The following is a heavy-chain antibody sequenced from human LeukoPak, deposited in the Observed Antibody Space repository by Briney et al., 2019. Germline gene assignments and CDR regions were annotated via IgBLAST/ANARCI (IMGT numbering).Heavy chain of an antibody. CDR2: INSDGSST. V-gene: IGHV3-74*01. Sequence: GGSPRLSCAASGFIFSSYWIHWVRQAPGKGLVWVSRINSDGSSTTYADSVKGRFTISRDNAKNTLYLQMNSLSAEDTGVYYCARARYSGGSSYYFDYWGQGTLVTVSS. CDR3: ARARYSGGSSYYFDY. J-gene: IGHJ4*02. CDR1: GFIFSSYW. D-gene: IGHD2-15*01.